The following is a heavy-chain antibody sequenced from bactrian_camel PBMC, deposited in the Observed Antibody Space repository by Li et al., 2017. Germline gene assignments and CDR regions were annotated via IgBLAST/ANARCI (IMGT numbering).Heavy chain of an antibody. Sequence: VQLVESGGGLVQPGGSLRLSCAASGFTFSSYGMSWVRQAPGKGLEWVSLISGDSGRTYYADSVKGRFTISRDNAKNTVYLQMNSLKPEDTAVYYCVRDAGTPYGYNYWGQRTQVTVS. CDR2: ISGDSGRT. V-gene: IGHV3S40*01. J-gene: IGHJ4*01. D-gene: IGHD6*01. CDR3: VRDAGTPYGYNY. CDR1: GFTFSSYG.